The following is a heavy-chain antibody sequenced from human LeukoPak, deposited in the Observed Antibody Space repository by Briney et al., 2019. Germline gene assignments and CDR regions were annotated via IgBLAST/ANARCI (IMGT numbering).Heavy chain of an antibody. Sequence: GGSLRLSCAASGFTFSSYAMHWVRQAPGKGLEYVSAISSNGGSTYYANSVKGRFTISRDNSKNTLYLQMGSLRAEDMAVYYCARRGYCSGGSCYADYWGQGTLVTVS. V-gene: IGHV3-64*01. CDR1: GFTFSSYA. D-gene: IGHD2-15*01. CDR2: ISSNGGST. J-gene: IGHJ4*02. CDR3: ARRGYCSGGSCYADY.